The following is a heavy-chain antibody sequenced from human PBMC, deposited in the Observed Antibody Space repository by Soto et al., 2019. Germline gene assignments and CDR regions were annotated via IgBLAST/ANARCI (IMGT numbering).Heavy chain of an antibody. CDR3: AKAMAPCVRDSGDCPPVGEFDY. J-gene: IGHJ4*02. CDR1: GFTFSSYG. Sequence: AGGSLRLSCAASGFTFSSYGMHWVRQAPGKGLEWVAVISYDGSNKYYADSVKGRFTISRDNSKNTLYLQMNSLRAEDTAVYYCAKAMAPCVRDSGDCPPVGEFDYWGQGTLVTVSS. CDR2: ISYDGSNK. V-gene: IGHV3-30*18. D-gene: IGHD2-21*01.